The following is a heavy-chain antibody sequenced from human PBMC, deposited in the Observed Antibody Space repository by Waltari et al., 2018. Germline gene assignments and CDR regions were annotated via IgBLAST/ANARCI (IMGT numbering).Heavy chain of an antibody. CDR1: GGSISSGSYY. V-gene: IGHV4-61*02. J-gene: IGHJ4*02. Sequence: QVQLQESGPGLVKPSQTLSLTCTVSGGSISSGSYYWSWIRQPAGKGLEWIGRIYTSGSTNYNPSLKSRVTISVDTSKNQFSLKLSSVTAADTAVYYYARDLASSGWFFDYWGQGTLVTVSS. CDR2: IYTSGST. CDR3: ARDLASSGWFFDY. D-gene: IGHD6-19*01.